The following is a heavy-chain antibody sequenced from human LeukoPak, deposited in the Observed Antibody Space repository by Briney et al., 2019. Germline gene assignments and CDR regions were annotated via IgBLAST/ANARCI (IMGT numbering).Heavy chain of an antibody. J-gene: IGHJ2*01. Sequence: SETLSLTCTVSGYSISSGYYRGWIRQPPGKGLEWIGSIYHSGSTYYNPSLKSRVTISVDTSKNQFSLKLSSVTAADTAVYYCATLYDSSGYYKYDWYFDLWGRGTLVTVSS. CDR2: IYHSGST. D-gene: IGHD3-22*01. CDR1: GYSISSGYY. CDR3: ATLYDSSGYYKYDWYFDL. V-gene: IGHV4-38-2*02.